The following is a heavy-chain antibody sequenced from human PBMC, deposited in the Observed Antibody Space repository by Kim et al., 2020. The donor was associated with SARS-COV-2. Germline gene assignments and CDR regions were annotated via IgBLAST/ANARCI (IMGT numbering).Heavy chain of an antibody. D-gene: IGHD6-19*01. V-gene: IGHV6-1*01. J-gene: IGHJ6*02. CDR2: TYYRSKWYN. CDR3: ARVRRPQWLVHDYYYYGMDV. Sequence: SQTLSLTCAISGDSVSSNSAAWNWIRQSPSRGLEWLGRTYYRSKWYNDYAVSVKSRITINPDTSKNQFSLQLNSVTPEDTAVYYCARVRRPQWLVHDYYYYGMDVWGQGTTVTVSS. CDR1: GDSVSSNSAA.